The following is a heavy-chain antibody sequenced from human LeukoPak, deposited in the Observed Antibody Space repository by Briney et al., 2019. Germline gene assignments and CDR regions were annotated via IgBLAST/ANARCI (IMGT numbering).Heavy chain of an antibody. J-gene: IGHJ5*02. V-gene: IGHV4-34*01. CDR2: INHSGST. CDR3: ARTRIAAAGTFRFDP. D-gene: IGHD6-13*01. Sequence: SETLSLTCTVSGGSISSYYWSWIRQPAGKGLEWIGEINHSGSTNYNPSLKSRVTISVDTSKNQFSLKLSSVTAADTAVYYCARTRIAAAGTFRFDPWGQGTLVTVSS. CDR1: GGSISSYY.